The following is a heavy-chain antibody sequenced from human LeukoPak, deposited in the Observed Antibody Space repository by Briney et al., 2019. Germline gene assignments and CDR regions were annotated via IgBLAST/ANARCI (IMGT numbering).Heavy chain of an antibody. CDR3: ASQDHTDAFDI. D-gene: IGHD1-14*01. V-gene: IGHV4-59*01. CDR1: GGSISSYY. J-gene: IGHJ3*02. CDR2: IYYSGST. Sequence: SETLSLTCTVSGGSISSYYWSWIRQPPGKGLEWIGYIYYSGSTNYNPSFKSRVTISVDTSKNQFSLKLSSVTAADTAVYYCASQDHTDAFDIWGQGTMVTVSS.